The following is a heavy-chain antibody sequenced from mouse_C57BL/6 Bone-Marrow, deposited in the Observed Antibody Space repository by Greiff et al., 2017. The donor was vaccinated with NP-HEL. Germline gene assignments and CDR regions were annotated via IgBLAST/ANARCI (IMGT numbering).Heavy chain of an antibody. Sequence: VQRVESGAELVKPGASVKISCKASGYAFSSYWMNWVKQRPGKGLEWIGQIYPGDGDTNYNGKFKGKATLTADKSSSTAYMQLSSLTSEDSAVYVCARYYGSSYYFDYWGQGTTLTVSS. J-gene: IGHJ2*01. CDR1: GYAFSSYW. D-gene: IGHD1-1*01. CDR3: ARYYGSSYYFDY. V-gene: IGHV1-80*01. CDR2: IYPGDGDT.